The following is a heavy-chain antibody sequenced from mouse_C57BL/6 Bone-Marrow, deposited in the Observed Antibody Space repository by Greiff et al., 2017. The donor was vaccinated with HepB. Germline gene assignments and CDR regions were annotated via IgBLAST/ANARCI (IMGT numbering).Heavy chain of an antibody. D-gene: IGHD2-2*01. J-gene: IGHJ2*01. CDR3: AIRVMVTTGNSYYFDY. CDR1: GYTFTSYW. V-gene: IGHV1-53*01. Sequence: VQLQQPGTELVKPGASVKLSCKASGYTFTSYWMHWVKQRPGQGLEWIGNINPSNGGTNYNEKFKSKATLTVDKSSSTAYMQLSSLTSEDSAVYYCAIRVMVTTGNSYYFDYWGQGTTLTVSS. CDR2: INPSNGGT.